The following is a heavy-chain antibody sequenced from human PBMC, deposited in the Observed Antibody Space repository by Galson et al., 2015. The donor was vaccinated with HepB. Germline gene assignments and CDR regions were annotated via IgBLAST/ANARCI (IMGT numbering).Heavy chain of an antibody. CDR3: ARGVLHSSSWYGYYYYYGMDV. CDR1: GYTFTSYD. CDR2: MNPNSGNT. Sequence: SVKVSCKASGYTFTSYDINWVRQATGQGLEWMGWMNPNSGNTGYAQKFQGRVTMTRNTSISTAYMELSSLRSEDTAVYYCARGVLHSSSWYGYYYYYGMDVWGQGTTVTVSS. J-gene: IGHJ6*02. D-gene: IGHD6-13*01. V-gene: IGHV1-8*01.